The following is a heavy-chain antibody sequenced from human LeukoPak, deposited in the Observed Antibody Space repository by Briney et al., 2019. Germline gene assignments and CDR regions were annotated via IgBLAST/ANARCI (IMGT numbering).Heavy chain of an antibody. Sequence: SGGSLRLSCTASGSTFRTYAMNWVRQAPGEGLEWLSGISGSGNGTYYADSVKGRFIISRDNSKNMVYLQMNSLTVEDTATYYCAKRTMSAFDSWGQGTLRIVSS. D-gene: IGHD5-24*01. CDR1: GSTFRTYA. CDR2: ISGSGNGT. J-gene: IGHJ4*02. V-gene: IGHV3-23*01. CDR3: AKRTMSAFDS.